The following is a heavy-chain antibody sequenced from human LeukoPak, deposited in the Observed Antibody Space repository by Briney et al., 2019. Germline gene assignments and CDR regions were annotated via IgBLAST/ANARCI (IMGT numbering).Heavy chain of an antibody. D-gene: IGHD3-9*01. CDR3: ARDSPPLRYFDWQSIYFDY. CDR1: GSTFSSYG. Sequence: GGSLRLSCAASGSTFSSYGMHWVRQAPGKGLEWVSVIYSGGSTYYADSVKGRFTISRDNSKNTLYLQMNSLRAENTAVYYCARDSPPLRYFDWQSIYFDYWGQGTLVTVSS. J-gene: IGHJ4*02. CDR2: IYSGGST. V-gene: IGHV3-66*01.